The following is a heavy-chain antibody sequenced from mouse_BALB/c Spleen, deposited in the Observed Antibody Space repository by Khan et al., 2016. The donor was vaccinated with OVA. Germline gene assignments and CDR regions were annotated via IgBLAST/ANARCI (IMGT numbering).Heavy chain of an antibody. J-gene: IGHJ2*01. D-gene: IGHD1-2*01. V-gene: IGHV14-3*02. CDR2: IDPANGNT. CDR3: AITTATYYFDY. Sequence: VRLQQSGAELVKPGASVKLSCTASGFNIKDTYMHWVKQRPEQGLEWIGRIDPANGNTKYDPKFQGKATITADTSSNTAYMQLSSLTSEDTAVYYCAITTATYYFDYWGQGTTLTGSS. CDR1: GFNIKDTY.